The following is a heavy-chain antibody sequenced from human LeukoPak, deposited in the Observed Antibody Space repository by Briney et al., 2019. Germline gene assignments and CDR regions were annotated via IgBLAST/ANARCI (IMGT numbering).Heavy chain of an antibody. D-gene: IGHD5-24*01. V-gene: IGHV3-23*01. J-gene: IGHJ4*02. CDR3: AKGRRDGHNFDFDY. CDR1: GFDFRSYS. Sequence: GGSLRLSCAASGFDFRSYSMNWVRQAPGKGLEWVSTISGGGGTTYYADSVKGRFTISRDSSKNTLYLQMNSLRAEDTAAYYCAKGRRDGHNFDFDYWGQGTLVTVSS. CDR2: ISGGGGTT.